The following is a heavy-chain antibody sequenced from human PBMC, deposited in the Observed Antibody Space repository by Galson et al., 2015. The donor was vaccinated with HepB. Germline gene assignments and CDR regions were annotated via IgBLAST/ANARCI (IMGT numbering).Heavy chain of an antibody. CDR3: AKDPYLYSALAGTMAGFDY. CDR2: INNGGTTM. J-gene: IGHJ4*02. D-gene: IGHD6-19*01. V-gene: IGHV3-48*03. CDR1: GFPFSSYE. Sequence: SLRLSCAASGFPFSSYEMNWVRQAPGKGPEWLSYINNGGTTMYYADSVKGRFSISRDNAKNSLYLQMSSLRAEDTALYYCAKDPYLYSALAGTMAGFDYWGQGTLVTVSS.